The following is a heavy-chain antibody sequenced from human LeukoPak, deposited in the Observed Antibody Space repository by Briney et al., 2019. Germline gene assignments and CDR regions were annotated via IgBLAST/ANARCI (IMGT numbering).Heavy chain of an antibody. V-gene: IGHV3-23*01. J-gene: IGHJ3*02. Sequence: GGSLRLSCAASGFTFSSHAMSWVRQAPGKGLEWVSGISVSYGSTYYADSVKGRFTISRDNSKNTLSLQMNSLRAEDTAVYYCAKGVPGSGWYSGFDAFDIWGQGTMVTVSS. CDR1: GFTFSSHA. CDR3: AKGVPGSGWYSGFDAFDI. D-gene: IGHD6-19*01. CDR2: ISVSYGST.